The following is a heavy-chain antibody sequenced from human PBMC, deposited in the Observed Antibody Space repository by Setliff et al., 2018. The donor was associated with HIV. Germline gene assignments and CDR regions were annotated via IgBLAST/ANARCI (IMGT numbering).Heavy chain of an antibody. V-gene: IGHV1-3*01. D-gene: IGHD6-13*01. CDR1: GYSFSNHS. CDR3: AREPGRGSSWYVGFSYYYYYMDV. Sequence: SVKFSCKASGYSFSNHSMLWVRQAPGQRLEWMGWINAGNGNTKYSQKFQGRVTITRDASASTAYMELSSLRSEDTAVYYCAREPGRGSSWYVGFSYYYYYMDVWGKGTTVTVSS. J-gene: IGHJ6*03. CDR2: INAGNGNT.